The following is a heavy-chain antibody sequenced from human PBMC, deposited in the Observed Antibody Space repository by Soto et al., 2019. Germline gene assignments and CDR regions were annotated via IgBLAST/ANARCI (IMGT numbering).Heavy chain of an antibody. J-gene: IGHJ4*02. CDR3: ARGPVRLMGGDH. CDR2: INTILGLP. CDR1: GGSFDNDG. V-gene: IGHV1-69*04. Sequence: QVQLVQSGADMKEPGSSVKVSCKASGGSFDNDGINWVRQAPGQGLEWMGRINTILGLPNYAHKFQGRVTITADKSTTTSYMELSSLTVEDTAVYFCARGPVRLMGGDHWGLGTLVTVSS.